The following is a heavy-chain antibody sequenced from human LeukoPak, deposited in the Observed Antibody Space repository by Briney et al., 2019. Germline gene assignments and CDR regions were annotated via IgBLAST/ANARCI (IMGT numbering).Heavy chain of an antibody. CDR3: ARDYCSSTSCLFDY. J-gene: IGHJ4*02. D-gene: IGHD2-2*01. CDR1: GYTFTGYH. CDR2: INPNSGDT. Sequence: GASVKVSCKASGYTFTGYHMRWVRRAPGQGLEWMGRINPNSGDTNYAQKFQGRVTMTRDTSISTAYMELSRLRSDDTAVYYCARDYCSSTSCLFDYWGQGALVTVSS. V-gene: IGHV1-2*06.